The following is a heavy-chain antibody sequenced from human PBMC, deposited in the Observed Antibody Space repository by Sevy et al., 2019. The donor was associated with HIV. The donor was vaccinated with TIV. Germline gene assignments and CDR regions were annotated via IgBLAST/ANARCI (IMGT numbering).Heavy chain of an antibody. V-gene: IGHV1-18*01. CDR2: TSAYNGNT. J-gene: IGHJ6*02. CDR1: GYTFTSYG. D-gene: IGHD5-12*01. Sequence: ASVKVSCKASGYTFTSYGISWVRQAPGQGLEWMGWTSAYNGNTNYAQKLQGRVTMTTDTSTSTAYMELRSLRSDDTAVYYCARVEATIPRYYYGMDVWGQGTTVTVSS. CDR3: ARVEATIPRYYYGMDV.